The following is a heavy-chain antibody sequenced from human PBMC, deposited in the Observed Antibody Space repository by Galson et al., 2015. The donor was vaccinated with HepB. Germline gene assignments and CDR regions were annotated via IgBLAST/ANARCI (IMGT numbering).Heavy chain of an antibody. CDR3: VRDWKMYPGDY. CDR2: TSANNDDT. J-gene: IGHJ4*02. CDR1: GYTFTSYG. V-gene: IGHV1-18*01. Sequence: SVKVSCKASGYTFTSYGISWVRQVPGQGPEWMGWTSANNDDTNYARNFHDRITLTTGTSTSTAYMELRSLRPDDTAVYYCVRDWKMYPGDYWGQGTLVIVSS. D-gene: IGHD1-1*01.